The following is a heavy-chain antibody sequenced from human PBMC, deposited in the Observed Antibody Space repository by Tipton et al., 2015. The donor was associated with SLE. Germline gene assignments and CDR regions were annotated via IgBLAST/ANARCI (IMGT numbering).Heavy chain of an antibody. D-gene: IGHD3-3*01. V-gene: IGHV4-59*10. CDR2: IYTSGST. CDR1: GGSFSGYY. J-gene: IGHJ4*02. CDR3: ARSPGRLRSMDY. Sequence: LRLSCAVYGGSFSGYYWSWIRQPPGKGLEWIGRIYTSGSTSYNPSLKSRVTISVDTSKNQFSLKLSSVTAADTAMYFCARSPGRLRSMDYWGQGTLVTVSS.